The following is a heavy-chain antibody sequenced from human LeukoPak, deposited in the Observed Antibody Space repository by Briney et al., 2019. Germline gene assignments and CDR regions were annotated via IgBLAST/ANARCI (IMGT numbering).Heavy chain of an antibody. D-gene: IGHD5-18*01. CDR1: GGSISSGSYY. Sequence: SQTLSLTCTVSGGSISSGSYYWSWIRQPAGKGLEWIGRIYTSGSTNYNPSLKSRVTISVDTSKNQFSLRLSSVTAADTAVYYCARHPRGAALVTALDYWGQGTLVTVSS. J-gene: IGHJ4*02. V-gene: IGHV4-61*02. CDR3: ARHPRGAALVTALDY. CDR2: IYTSGST.